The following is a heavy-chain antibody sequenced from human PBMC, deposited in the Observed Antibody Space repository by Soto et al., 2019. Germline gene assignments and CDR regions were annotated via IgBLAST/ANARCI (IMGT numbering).Heavy chain of an antibody. V-gene: IGHV3-30*18. D-gene: IGHD3-3*01. CDR1: GFTFSSYG. CDR2: ISYDGSNK. CDR3: AKDLTTYYDFWSGYYSRDDYYYGMDV. J-gene: IGHJ6*02. Sequence: GGSLRLSCAASGFTFSSYGMHWVRQAPGKGLEWVAVISYDGSNKYYADSVKGRFTISRDNSKNTLYLQMNSLRAEDTAVYYCAKDLTTYYDFWSGYYSRDDYYYGMDVWGQGTMFTVSS.